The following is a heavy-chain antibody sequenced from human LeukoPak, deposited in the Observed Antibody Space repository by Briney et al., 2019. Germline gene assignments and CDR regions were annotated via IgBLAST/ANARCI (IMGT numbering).Heavy chain of an antibody. CDR2: ISAYNGNT. Sequence: ASVKVSCKASGYTFTTFDVNWVRQATGQGLEWMGWISAYNGNTNYAQKLQGRVTMTTDTSTSTAYMELRSLRSDDTAVYYCARDNPEQLVPYYYYGMDVWGQGTTVTVSS. J-gene: IGHJ6*02. D-gene: IGHD6-13*01. CDR1: GYTFTTFD. V-gene: IGHV1-18*01. CDR3: ARDNPEQLVPYYYYGMDV.